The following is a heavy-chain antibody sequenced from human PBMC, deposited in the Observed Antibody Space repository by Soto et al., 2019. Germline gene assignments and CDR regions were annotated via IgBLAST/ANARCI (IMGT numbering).Heavy chain of an antibody. CDR2: IYYRGST. J-gene: IGHJ3*02. CDR3: ARPYSSGWYAAFDI. D-gene: IGHD6-19*01. CDR1: GGSISSYY. Sequence: QVHLQQSGPGLVKPSETLSLTCTVSGGSISSYYWSWIRQPPGKGLEWIGFIYYRGSTNYNPSLKSRVPXXVXTXXNQFSLKLSSVTAADTAVYYCARPYSSGWYAAFDIWGQGTMVTVSS. V-gene: IGHV4-59*08.